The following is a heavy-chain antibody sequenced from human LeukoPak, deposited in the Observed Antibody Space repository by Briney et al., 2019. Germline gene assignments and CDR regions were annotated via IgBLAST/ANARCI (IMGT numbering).Heavy chain of an antibody. D-gene: IGHD6-19*01. CDR1: GFTFNSYW. CDR2: VKQDGSEK. J-gene: IGHJ4*02. Sequence: PGGSLRLSCAASGFTFNSYWVSWVRQAPGKGLEWVANVKQDGSEKYYVDSVKGRFTISRDNTKNSLYLQMNSLRAEDTAVYYCARELAVAGFDYWGQGTLVTVSS. CDR3: ARELAVAGFDY. V-gene: IGHV3-7*04.